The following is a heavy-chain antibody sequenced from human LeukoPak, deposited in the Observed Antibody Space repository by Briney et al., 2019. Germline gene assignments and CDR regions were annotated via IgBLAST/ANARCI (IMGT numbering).Heavy chain of an antibody. D-gene: IGHD2-2*01. Sequence: GGSLRLSCTPSGFTFSNYAFSWVRQAPGEGLDWVSAITTGTIAYYGDSVTGRFTISRDNSKNTLYLQMSSLRAEDTAVYYCAKDHGRWSSSWFDPWGQGTLVTVSS. V-gene: IGHV3-23*01. CDR1: GFTFSNYA. CDR2: ITTGTIA. CDR3: AKDHGRWSSSWFDP. J-gene: IGHJ5*02.